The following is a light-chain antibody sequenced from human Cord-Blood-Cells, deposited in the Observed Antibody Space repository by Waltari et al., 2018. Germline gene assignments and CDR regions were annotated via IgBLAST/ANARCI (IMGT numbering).Light chain of an antibody. Sequence: DIQMTQPPSALSASVGDRDTSTCRASQISSSYLNWYQQKPAKAPKLLIYAASSLQSGVPSSFSGSGSGTDFTITISSLQTEDFATYYCQPSYRTPRTFGQGTKL. CDR2: AAS. CDR3: QPSYRTPRT. V-gene: IGKV1-39*01. J-gene: IGKJ2*01. CDR1: QISSSY.